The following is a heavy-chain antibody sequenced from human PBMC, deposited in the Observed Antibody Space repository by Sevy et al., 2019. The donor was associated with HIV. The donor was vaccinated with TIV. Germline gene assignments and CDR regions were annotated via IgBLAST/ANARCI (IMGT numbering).Heavy chain of an antibody. Sequence: GGSLRLSCAASGFIFSNYYMTWVRQAPGKGLEWVSYISDRSDTISYADSVKGCFTISRDSAKNALYLQMSSLRGEDTAVHYCARVRDRYCSGGSCYYGYFFDYWGQGTLVTVSS. CDR2: ISDRSDTI. J-gene: IGHJ4*02. V-gene: IGHV3-48*01. D-gene: IGHD2-15*01. CDR1: GFIFSNYY. CDR3: ARVRDRYCSGGSCYYGYFFDY.